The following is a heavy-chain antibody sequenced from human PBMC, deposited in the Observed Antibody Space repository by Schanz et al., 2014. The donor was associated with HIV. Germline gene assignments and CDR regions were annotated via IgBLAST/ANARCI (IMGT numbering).Heavy chain of an antibody. Sequence: QVRLVQSGAEVKRPGASVKVSCKASGYTFTGYFVHWVRQAPGQGLQWMGWINPKSGDTSYAQKFQGRVTMTRDTSISTAYMSLSRLRSDDTAVYYCAREPNYSGFDSWGHGTLVTVSS. V-gene: IGHV1-2*02. CDR3: AREPNYSGFDS. CDR2: INPKSGDT. J-gene: IGHJ5*01. D-gene: IGHD5-12*01. CDR1: GYTFTGYF.